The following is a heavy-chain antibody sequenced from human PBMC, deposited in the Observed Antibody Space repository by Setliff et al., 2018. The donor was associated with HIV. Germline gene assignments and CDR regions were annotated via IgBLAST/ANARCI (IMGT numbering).Heavy chain of an antibody. J-gene: IGHJ2*01. CDR3: VRRHSDGNPLDYWYFDL. CDR2: IYDTGST. D-gene: IGHD2-15*01. Sequence: SETLSLTCAVSGGSITSSGQSWSWIRQPPAKGLQWIGYIYDTGSTYYNPSLKSRVTISLDRSKNQFSLKLNSVTAADTAVYYCVRRHSDGNPLDYWYFDLWGRGTLVTVSS. V-gene: IGHV4-30-2*01. CDR1: GGSITSSGQS.